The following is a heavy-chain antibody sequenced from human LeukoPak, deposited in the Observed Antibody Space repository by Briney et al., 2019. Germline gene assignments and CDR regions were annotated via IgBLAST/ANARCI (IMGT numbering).Heavy chain of an antibody. J-gene: IGHJ6*03. D-gene: IGHD1-1*01. CDR3: ATDPGTSNYYYYYMDV. V-gene: IGHV3-30*02. CDR1: GFTFRSYG. CDR2: IRYDGTNK. Sequence: GGSLRLSCAASGFTFRSYGMHWVRQAPGKGLEWVAFIRYDGTNKYYADSVKGRFTISRDNSKNTLYLQMNSLRAEDTAVYYCATDPGTSNYYYYYMDVWGKGTTVTVSS.